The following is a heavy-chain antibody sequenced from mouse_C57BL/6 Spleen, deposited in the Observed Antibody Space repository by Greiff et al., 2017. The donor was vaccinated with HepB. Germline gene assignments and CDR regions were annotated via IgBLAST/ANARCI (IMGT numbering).Heavy chain of an antibody. D-gene: IGHD1-1*01. CDR1: GYTFTSYW. CDR2: IDPSDSYT. Sequence: QVQLQQPGAELVMPGASVKLSCKASGYTFTSYWMHWVKQRPGQGLAWIGEIDPSDSYTNYNQKFKGKSTLTVDKSSSTAYMQLSSLTSEDSAVYYCARRASDYGSSYWYFDVWGTGTTVTVSS. J-gene: IGHJ1*03. CDR3: ARRASDYGSSYWYFDV. V-gene: IGHV1-69*01.